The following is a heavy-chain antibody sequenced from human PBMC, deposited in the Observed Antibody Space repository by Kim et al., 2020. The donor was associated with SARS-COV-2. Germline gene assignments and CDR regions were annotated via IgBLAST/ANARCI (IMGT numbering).Heavy chain of an antibody. Sequence: QRFQGRVTITADESTSTAYMELSSLRSEDTAVYYCARQTAVAGSVEYFQHWGQGTLVTVSS. CDR3: ARQTAVAGSVEYFQH. V-gene: IGHV1-69*01. J-gene: IGHJ1*01. D-gene: IGHD6-19*01.